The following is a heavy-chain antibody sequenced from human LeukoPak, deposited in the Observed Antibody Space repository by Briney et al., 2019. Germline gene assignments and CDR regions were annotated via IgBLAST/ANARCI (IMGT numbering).Heavy chain of an antibody. CDR2: IYSGGST. V-gene: IGHV4-4*07. CDR1: GGSISSYY. J-gene: IGHJ4*02. CDR3: ARGSFDSSGYYVFDY. D-gene: IGHD3-22*01. Sequence: PSETLSLTCSVSGGSISSYYWTWIRQPAGKGLEWIGRIYSGGSTSYNPSLKSRVTMSADTSKNQLSLKLGSVTAADTAVYYCARGSFDSSGYYVFDYWGQGSLVTVSS.